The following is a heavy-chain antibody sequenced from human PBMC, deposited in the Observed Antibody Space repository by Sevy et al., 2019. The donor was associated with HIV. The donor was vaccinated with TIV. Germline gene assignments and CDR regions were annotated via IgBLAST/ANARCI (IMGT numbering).Heavy chain of an antibody. J-gene: IGHJ4*02. CDR2: ISYDGSNI. CDR3: ARDRDGYQQGVFDY. CDR1: GFNFSNYA. V-gene: IGHV3-30-3*01. D-gene: IGHD2-21*01. Sequence: GGSLRLSCVAPGFNFSNYAMHWVRQAPAKGLEWVAVISYDGSNIYYADSVKGRFTISRDNSKNTLYLRMNSLRAEDTAEYYCARDRDGYQQGVFDYWGQGTLVTVSS.